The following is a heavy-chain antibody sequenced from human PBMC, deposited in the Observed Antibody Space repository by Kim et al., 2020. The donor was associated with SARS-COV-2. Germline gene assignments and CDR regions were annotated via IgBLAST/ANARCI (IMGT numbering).Heavy chain of an antibody. CDR1: GFTFSEYW. D-gene: IGHD2-15*01. Sequence: GGSLRLSCAASGFTFSEYWMHWVRQAPGKGLVWVSRIIPDGRSTSYADSVKGRFTISRDNAKNMLYLQMNSLRAEDTAVYYCASGLTPGQYWGQGTLVTV. V-gene: IGHV3-74*01. CDR2: IIPDGRST. J-gene: IGHJ4*02. CDR3: ASGLTPGQY.